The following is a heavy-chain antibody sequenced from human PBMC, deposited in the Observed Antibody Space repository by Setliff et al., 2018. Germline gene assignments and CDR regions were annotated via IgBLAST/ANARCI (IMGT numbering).Heavy chain of an antibody. CDR3: ARAGDAAAGRKGVFEY. D-gene: IGHD6-13*01. V-gene: IGHV1-46*01. CDR2: INPGGGST. CDR1: GYTFIRYY. J-gene: IGHJ4*02. Sequence: ASVKVSCKASGYTFIRYYMYWVRQAPGQGPAWMGTINPGGGSTSYVERFQDRITLTRNTSTSTIYMEMSSLTSEDTAMYYCARAGDAAAGRKGVFEYWGQGSLVTVSS.